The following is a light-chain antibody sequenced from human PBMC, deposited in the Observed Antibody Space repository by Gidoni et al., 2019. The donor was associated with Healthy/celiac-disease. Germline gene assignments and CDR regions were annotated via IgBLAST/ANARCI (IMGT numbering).Light chain of an antibody. CDR2: EVS. CDR1: SSAVGGYNY. Sequence: QSALTQPASVSGSPGPSLTISCTGTSSAVGGYNYVSWYQQHPGKATKLMIYEVSNRPSGGANRFSGSKAGNTASLTISGLQAEDEADYYCSAYTSSSPWVFGGGTKLTVL. CDR3: SAYTSSSPWV. V-gene: IGLV2-14*01. J-gene: IGLJ3*02.